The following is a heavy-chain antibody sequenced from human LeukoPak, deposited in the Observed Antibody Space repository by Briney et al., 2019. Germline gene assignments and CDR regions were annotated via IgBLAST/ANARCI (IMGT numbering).Heavy chain of an antibody. Sequence: GGSLRLSCAASGFIFSSYEMNWVRQAPGKGLEWVSYISSSGSTIYYADSVKGRFTISRDNAKNSLYLQMNSLRAEDTAVYYCAGLSGYRYFDYWGQGTLVTVSS. V-gene: IGHV3-48*03. CDR3: AGLSGYRYFDY. D-gene: IGHD3-3*01. J-gene: IGHJ4*02. CDR1: GFIFSSYE. CDR2: ISSSGSTI.